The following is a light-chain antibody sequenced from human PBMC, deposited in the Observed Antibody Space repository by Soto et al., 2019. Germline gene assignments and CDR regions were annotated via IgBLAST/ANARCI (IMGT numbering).Light chain of an antibody. CDR3: QQSYSRVT. V-gene: IGKV1-39*01. CDR2: AAS. Sequence: DIQMTQSPSSLSASVGDGVTFTCRASQSISSYVSWYQQKPGKAPKLLIYAASRLQSGVPSRFSGSRSGTDFTLTIRSLQPEDFATYYCQQSYSRVTFGQGTKVEIK. J-gene: IGKJ1*01. CDR1: QSISSY.